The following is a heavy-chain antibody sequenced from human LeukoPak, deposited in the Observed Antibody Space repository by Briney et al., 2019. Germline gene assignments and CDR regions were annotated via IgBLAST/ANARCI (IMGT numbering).Heavy chain of an antibody. V-gene: IGHV3-23*01. Sequence: GGSLRLSCAASGFTFNSYAMIWVRQAPGKGRECGSSIAYNGGTTYYADSVKGRFTISRDNSKNTLYLKMNSLRAEDTAAYSCAKDWPASLSASGTYWDQGPLAPVSS. J-gene: IGHJ4*02. CDR2: IAYNGGTT. CDR3: AKDWPASLSASGTY. CDR1: GFTFNSYA. D-gene: IGHD3-10*01.